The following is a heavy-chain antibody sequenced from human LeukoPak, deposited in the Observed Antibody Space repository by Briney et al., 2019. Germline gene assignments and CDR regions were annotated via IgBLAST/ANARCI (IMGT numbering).Heavy chain of an antibody. CDR2: IYYSGST. CDR1: GGSISSYY. V-gene: IGHV4-59*08. D-gene: IGHD2-15*01. CDR3: ARHYCSGGSCYRFDY. J-gene: IGHJ4*02. Sequence: SETLSLTCTASGGSISSYYWSWIRQPPGKGLEWIGYIYYSGSTNYNPSLKSRVTISVDTSKNQFSLKLSSVTAADTAVYYCARHYCSGGSCYRFDYWGQGTLVTVSS.